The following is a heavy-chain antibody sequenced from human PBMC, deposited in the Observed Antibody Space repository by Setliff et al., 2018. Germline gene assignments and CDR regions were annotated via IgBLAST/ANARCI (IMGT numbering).Heavy chain of an antibody. D-gene: IGHD5-12*01. CDR1: GGSISSHY. V-gene: IGHV4-59*11. CDR3: AAVVATSLNYVDN. CDR2: ISYTGRT. J-gene: IGHJ4*02. Sequence: PSETLSLTCTVSGGSISSHYWSWIRQPPGKGLEWIGYISYTGRTNFTPSFKSRVTMSVDTSKSQFSLKLSSVTAADTAVYYCAAVVATSLNYVDNCGQGTLVTVSS.